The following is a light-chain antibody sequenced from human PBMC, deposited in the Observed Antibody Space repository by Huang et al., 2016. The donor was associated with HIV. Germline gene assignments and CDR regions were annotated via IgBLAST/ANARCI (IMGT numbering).Light chain of an antibody. CDR3: QQYYGPPT. CDR2: SSS. V-gene: IGKV1-NL1*01. J-gene: IGKJ1*01. Sequence: DIQMTQSPSSLSPSVGDRVTITCRASQAISNSLDWYQQRPGKAPKLLLHSSSTWENGVPSRFSDGGSGADYTLTISSLQPEDSATYYCQQYYGPPTFGQGTRVEIK. CDR1: QAISNS.